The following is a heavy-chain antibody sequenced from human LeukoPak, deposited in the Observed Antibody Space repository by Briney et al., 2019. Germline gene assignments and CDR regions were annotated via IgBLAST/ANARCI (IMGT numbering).Heavy chain of an antibody. CDR2: ISAYNGNT. Sequence: VAPVEGSFQASGFPFSRYGISWGRPGPGQRLEWMGWISAYNGNTNYAQKLQGRVTMTTDTSTSTAYMELRSLRSDDTAVYYCARGGHQQDYWGQGTLVTVSS. J-gene: IGHJ4*02. V-gene: IGHV1-18*01. D-gene: IGHD3/OR15-3a*01. CDR1: GFPFSRYG. CDR3: ARGGHQQDY.